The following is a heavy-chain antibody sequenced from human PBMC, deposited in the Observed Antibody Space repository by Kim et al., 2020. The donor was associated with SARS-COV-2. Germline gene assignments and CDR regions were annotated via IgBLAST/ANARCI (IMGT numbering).Heavy chain of an antibody. CDR3: ARDKNGEPDY. V-gene: IGHV1-18*01. Sequence: NTNYAQKLQGRVTMTTDTSTSTAYMELRGLRSDDTAVYYCARDKNGEPDYWGQGTLVTVSS. CDR2: NT. J-gene: IGHJ4*02. D-gene: IGHD2-8*01.